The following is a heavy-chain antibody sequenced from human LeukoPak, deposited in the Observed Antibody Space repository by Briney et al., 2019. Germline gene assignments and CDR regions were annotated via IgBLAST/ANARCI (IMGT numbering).Heavy chain of an antibody. V-gene: IGHV1-69*01. D-gene: IGHD6-19*01. CDR3: ARAYSGWDYYFDY. CDR2: IIPIFGTA. Sequence: ASVNVSCKASGGTFSSYAISWVRQAPGQGLEWMGGIIPIFGTANYAQKFQGRVTITADESTSTAYMELSSLRSEDTAVYYCARAYSGWDYYFDYWGQGTLVTVSS. CDR1: GGTFSSYA. J-gene: IGHJ4*02.